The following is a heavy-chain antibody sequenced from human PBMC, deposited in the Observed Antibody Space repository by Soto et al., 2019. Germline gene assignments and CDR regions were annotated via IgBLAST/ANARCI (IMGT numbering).Heavy chain of an antibody. Sequence: SVKVSCKASGGTFSSYAITWVRQAPGQGLEWMGGIIPIFGTANYAQKFQGRVTITADESTSTAYMELSSLRSEDTAVYYCARHSSGYSPIDYWGQGTLVTVSS. CDR3: ARHSSGYSPIDY. V-gene: IGHV1-69*13. CDR2: IIPIFGTA. D-gene: IGHD3-22*01. CDR1: GGTFSSYA. J-gene: IGHJ4*02.